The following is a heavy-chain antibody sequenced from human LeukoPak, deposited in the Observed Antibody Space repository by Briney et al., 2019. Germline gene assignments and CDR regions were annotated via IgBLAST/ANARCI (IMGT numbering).Heavy chain of an antibody. D-gene: IGHD1-26*01. Sequence: PSETLSLTCTVSGGSISSYYWSWIRQPPGKGLKWIGYIYYSGSTNYNPSLKSRVTISVDTSKNQFSLKLSSVTAADTAVYHCARSAGGGLLDYWGQGTLVTVSS. CDR1: GGSISSYY. J-gene: IGHJ4*02. V-gene: IGHV4-59*08. CDR3: ARSAGGGLLDY. CDR2: IYYSGST.